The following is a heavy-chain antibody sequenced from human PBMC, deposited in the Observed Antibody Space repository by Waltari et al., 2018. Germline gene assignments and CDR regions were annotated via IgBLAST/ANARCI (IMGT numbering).Heavy chain of an antibody. Sequence: EVQLVESGGGLVQPGGSLRLSCAASGFTFSSYSMNWVCQAPGKGLEWVSYISSSSSTIYYADAVKGLFTISRDNAKNSLYLQMNSLRAEDTAVYYCARDFGIPSSDYYYYYGMDVWGQGTTVTVSS. D-gene: IGHD3-10*01. V-gene: IGHV3-48*01. J-gene: IGHJ6*02. CDR2: ISSSSSTI. CDR1: GFTFSSYS. CDR3: ARDFGIPSSDYYYYYGMDV.